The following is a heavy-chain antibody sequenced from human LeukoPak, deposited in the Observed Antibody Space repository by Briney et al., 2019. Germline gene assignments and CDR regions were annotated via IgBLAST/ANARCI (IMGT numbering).Heavy chain of an antibody. CDR3: AKTPLSIAAAGSPFDY. D-gene: IGHD6-13*01. Sequence: GGSLRLSCAASGFPFSSYAMSWVRQAPGKGLEWVSAISGSGGSTYYADSVKGRFTISRDNSKNTLYLQMNSLRAEDTAVYYCAKTPLSIAAAGSPFDYWGQGTLVTVSS. CDR1: GFPFSSYA. CDR2: ISGSGGST. V-gene: IGHV3-23*01. J-gene: IGHJ4*02.